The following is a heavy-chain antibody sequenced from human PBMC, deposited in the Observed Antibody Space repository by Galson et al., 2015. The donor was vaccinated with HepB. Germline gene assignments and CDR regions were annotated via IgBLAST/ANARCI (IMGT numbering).Heavy chain of an antibody. CDR1: GFTFSSYA. CDR3: ARDRIMWELLAYCFDC. J-gene: IGHJ4*02. CDR2: ISYDGSNK. V-gene: IGHV3-30-3*01. Sequence: SLRLSCAASGFTFSSYAMHWVRQAPGKGLEWVAVISYDGSNKYYADSVKDRFTISRHNSKNTLYLQMNSLRTEDTAVYYCARDRIMWELLAYCFDCWGQGTLVTVSS. D-gene: IGHD1-26*01.